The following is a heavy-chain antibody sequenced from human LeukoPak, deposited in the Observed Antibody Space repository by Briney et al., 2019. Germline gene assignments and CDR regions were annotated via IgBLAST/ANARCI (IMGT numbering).Heavy chain of an antibody. J-gene: IGHJ4*02. CDR2: IWYDGSNK. Sequence: PGGSLRLSCAASGFTFRSYGMHWVRQAPGKGLEWVAVIWYDGSNKYYADSVRGRFTISRDNSQNTLYLQMNSLTAEDTAVYYCARDRGAVAGREKDSWGQGTLVTVS. CDR1: GFTFRSYG. D-gene: IGHD6-19*01. CDR3: ARDRGAVAGREKDS. V-gene: IGHV3-33*01.